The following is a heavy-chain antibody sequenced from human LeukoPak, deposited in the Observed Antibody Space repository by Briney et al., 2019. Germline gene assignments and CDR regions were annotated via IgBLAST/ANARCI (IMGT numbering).Heavy chain of an antibody. V-gene: IGHV5-51*01. CDR1: GNSFASYW. CDR3: ARRIAGSGSDY. D-gene: IGHD6-13*01. Sequence: GESLKISCKGSGNSFASYWTGWVRQMPGKGLEWMGIIYPDDSDTRYSPSFQGQVTITADKSISTAYLQWNSLKASDTAMYFCARRIAGSGSDYWGQGTLVTVSS. J-gene: IGHJ4*02. CDR2: IYPDDSDT.